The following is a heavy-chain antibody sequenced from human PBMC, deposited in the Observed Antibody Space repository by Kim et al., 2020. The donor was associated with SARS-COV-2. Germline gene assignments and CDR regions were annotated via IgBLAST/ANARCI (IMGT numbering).Heavy chain of an antibody. CDR2: ISSSSSYI. Sequence: GGSLRLSCAASGFTFSSYSMNWVRQAPGKGLEWVSSISSSSSYIYYADSVKGRFTISRDNAKNSLYLQMNSLRAEDTAVYYCARAYYDFWSGYYADYFDYWGQGTLVTVSS. V-gene: IGHV3-21*01. D-gene: IGHD3-3*01. CDR1: GFTFSSYS. CDR3: ARAYYDFWSGYYADYFDY. J-gene: IGHJ4*02.